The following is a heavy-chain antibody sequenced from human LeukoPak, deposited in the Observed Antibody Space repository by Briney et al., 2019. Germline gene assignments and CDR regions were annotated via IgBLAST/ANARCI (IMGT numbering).Heavy chain of an antibody. CDR2: ISSSSSTI. J-gene: IGHJ3*02. CDR1: GFTFSSYS. CDR3: ARQRAFDI. V-gene: IGHV3-48*01. Sequence: GGSLRLSCAASGFTFSSYSMNRVRQAPGKGLEWVSYISSSSSTIYYADSVKGRFTISRDNAKNSLYLQMNSLRAEDTAVYYCARQRAFDIWGQGTMVTVSS.